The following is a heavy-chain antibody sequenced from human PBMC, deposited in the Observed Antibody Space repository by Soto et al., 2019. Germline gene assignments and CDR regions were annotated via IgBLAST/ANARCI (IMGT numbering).Heavy chain of an antibody. CDR3: ARQEGPEGSDLRWLSYYFDY. Sequence: GESLKISCKGSGYSFTSYWIGWVRQMPGKGLEWMGIIYPGDSDTRYSPSFQGQVTISADKSISTAYLQWSSLKASDTAMYYCARQEGPEGSDLRWLSYYFDYWGQGTLVTVSS. CDR1: GYSFTSYW. V-gene: IGHV5-51*01. D-gene: IGHD2-21*01. J-gene: IGHJ4*02. CDR2: IYPGDSDT.